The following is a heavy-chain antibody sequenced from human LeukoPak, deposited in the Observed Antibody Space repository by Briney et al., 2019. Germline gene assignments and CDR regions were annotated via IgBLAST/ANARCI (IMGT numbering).Heavy chain of an antibody. CDR2: ICPGDSDS. J-gene: IGHJ4*02. Sequence: GESLKISCKGSGYNFTSYCIGWVRQTPGKGLEWLGIICPGDSDSRYSSSFQGLVTISADKSISTAYLQWSSLKASNTAIYYCARRQLSFYSDSPLGPFDYWGQGTLVTVSS. CDR3: ARRQLSFYSDSPLGPFDY. V-gene: IGHV5-51*01. CDR1: GYNFTSYC. D-gene: IGHD3-22*01.